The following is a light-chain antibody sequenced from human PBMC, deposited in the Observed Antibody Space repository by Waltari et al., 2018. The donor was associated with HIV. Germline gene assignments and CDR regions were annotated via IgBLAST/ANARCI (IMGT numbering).Light chain of an antibody. CDR1: SSDSGGFKS. Sequence: QSALTQPASVSGSPGQSITISCTGTSSDSGGFKSVSWYQQGPGKAPKLIIYDVSYRPSGVSNRFSGSKSGNTASLTISGLQAEDEADYYCGSSMTNVNMDVFGGGTKLTVL. V-gene: IGLV2-14*03. CDR3: GSSMTNVNMDV. J-gene: IGLJ2*01. CDR2: DVS.